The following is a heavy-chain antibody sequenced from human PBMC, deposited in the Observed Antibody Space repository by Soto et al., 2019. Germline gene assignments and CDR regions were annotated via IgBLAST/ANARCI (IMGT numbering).Heavy chain of an antibody. J-gene: IGHJ4*02. CDR2: IYHSGST. Sequence: KSSETLSLTCAVSGYSISSGYYWGWIRQPPGKGLEWIGSIYHSGSTYYNPSLKSRVTISVDTSKNQFSLRLSSVTAADTAVYYCARGQFDYWGQGTLVTVSS. CDR3: ARGQFDY. V-gene: IGHV4-38-2*01. CDR1: GYSISSGYY.